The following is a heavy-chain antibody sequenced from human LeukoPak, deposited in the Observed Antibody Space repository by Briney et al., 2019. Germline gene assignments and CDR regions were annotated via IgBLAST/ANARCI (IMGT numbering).Heavy chain of an antibody. Sequence: GGSLRLSCAASGFTFSSYWMSWVRQAPGKGLEWVANIKQDGSEKYYVDSVKGRFTISRDNAKNSLYLQMNSLRAEDTAVYYCARDPPGYYDFWSGYYPGGGDYFDYWGQGTLVTVSS. CDR2: IKQDGSEK. CDR1: GFTFSSYW. D-gene: IGHD3-3*01. V-gene: IGHV3-7*01. CDR3: ARDPPGYYDFWSGYYPGGGDYFDY. J-gene: IGHJ4*02.